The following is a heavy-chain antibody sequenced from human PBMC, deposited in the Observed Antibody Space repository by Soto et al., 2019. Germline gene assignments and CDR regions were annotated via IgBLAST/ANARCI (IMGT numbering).Heavy chain of an antibody. Sequence: GGSLRLSCAASGFTFSSYSMNWVRQAPGKGLEWVSSISSSSSYIYYADSVKGRFTISRDNAKNSLYLQMNSLRAEDTAVYYCARDREAARLYYYYYYYMDVWGKGTTVTVSS. CDR2: ISSSSSYI. CDR3: ARDREAARLYYYYYYYMDV. CDR1: GFTFSSYS. D-gene: IGHD6-6*01. V-gene: IGHV3-21*01. J-gene: IGHJ6*03.